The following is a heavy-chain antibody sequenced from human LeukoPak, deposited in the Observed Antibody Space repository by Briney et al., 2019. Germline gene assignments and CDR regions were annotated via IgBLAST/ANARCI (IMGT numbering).Heavy chain of an antibody. V-gene: IGHV4-59*01. Sequence: PSETLSLTCSVSGASISSYYWGWIRQPPGKGLEWVGYLSYSGSTNYNPSLKSRVTISVDTSKNQFSLQLSSVTAADTAVYYCARGGVGAAMGLDYWGQGTLVTVSS. CDR3: ARGGVGAAMGLDY. CDR2: LSYSGST. D-gene: IGHD1-26*01. CDR1: GASISSYY. J-gene: IGHJ4*02.